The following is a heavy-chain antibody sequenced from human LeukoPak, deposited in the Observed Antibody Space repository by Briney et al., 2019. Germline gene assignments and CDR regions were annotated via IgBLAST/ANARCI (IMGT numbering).Heavy chain of an antibody. CDR1: AFTFSDYY. D-gene: IGHD3-22*01. Sequence: GGTLRLSCAASAFTFSDYYMSWVREAPGKGLEWVSYISASGSTIYYADSVRGRFVISRDDGKNSLYLQMNNLRGEDTAVYYCARGPSRDSSGYFDWWGQGTLVTVSS. J-gene: IGHJ4*02. CDR2: ISASGSTI. V-gene: IGHV3-11*04. CDR3: ARGPSRDSSGYFDW.